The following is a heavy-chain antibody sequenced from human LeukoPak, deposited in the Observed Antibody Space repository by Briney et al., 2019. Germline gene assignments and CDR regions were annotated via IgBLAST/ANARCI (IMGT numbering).Heavy chain of an antibody. Sequence: ASVKVSCKASGYTLTSYYMHWVRQAPGQGLEWMGIINPSGGSTSYAQKFQGRVTMTRDTSTSTVYMELSSLRSEDTAVYYCARSKWGSTVTTYGMDVWGQGTTVTVPS. V-gene: IGHV1-46*01. CDR1: GYTLTSYY. CDR2: INPSGGST. D-gene: IGHD4-17*01. CDR3: ARSKWGSTVTTYGMDV. J-gene: IGHJ6*02.